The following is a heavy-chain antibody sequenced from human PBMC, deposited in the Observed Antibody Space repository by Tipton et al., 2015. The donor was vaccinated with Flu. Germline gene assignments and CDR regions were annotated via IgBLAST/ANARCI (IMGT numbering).Heavy chain of an antibody. Sequence: SLRLSCKVSGFDFSVYGMHWVRQAPGKGPEWVSYISRSGSETNYADSVKGRFTISRDNVKNSLYLQMNSLRAEDTAVYYCTWDDYGDYWGRGTLVTVSS. CDR1: GFDFSVYG. J-gene: IGHJ4*02. V-gene: IGHV3-11*03. D-gene: IGHD1-26*01. CDR2: ISRSGSET. CDR3: TWDDYGDY.